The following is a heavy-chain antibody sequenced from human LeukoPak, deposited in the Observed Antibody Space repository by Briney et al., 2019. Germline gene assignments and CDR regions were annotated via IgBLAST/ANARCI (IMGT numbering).Heavy chain of an antibody. CDR3: AKDRNLRSSGWYYFDY. CDR2: ISWNSGSI. J-gene: IGHJ4*02. Sequence: GGSLRLSCAASGFTFDDYAMHWVRQAPGKGLEWVSGISWNSGSIGYADSVKGRFTISGDNAKNSLYPQMNSLRAEDTALYYCAKDRNLRSSGWYYFDYWGQGTLVTVSS. V-gene: IGHV3-9*01. CDR1: GFTFDDYA. D-gene: IGHD6-19*01.